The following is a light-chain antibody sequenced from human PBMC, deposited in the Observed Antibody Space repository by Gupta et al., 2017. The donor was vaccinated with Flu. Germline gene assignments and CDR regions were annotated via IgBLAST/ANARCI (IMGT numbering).Light chain of an antibody. V-gene: IGLV3-21*02. Sequence: RNNIGSNSVNWYQEEPGTAPVVVVYSDTNRPSGVPERFSGSKSGNTATLTISGVEAGDEADYYCQAWDDSRNRLWVFGGGTKLTVL. CDR3: QAWDDSRNRLWV. CDR1: NIGSNS. CDR2: SDT. J-gene: IGLJ3*02.